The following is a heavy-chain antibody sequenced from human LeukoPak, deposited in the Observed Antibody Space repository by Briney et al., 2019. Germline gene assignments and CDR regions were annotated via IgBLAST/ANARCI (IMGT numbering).Heavy chain of an antibody. D-gene: IGHD2-15*01. CDR3: ARDLGYCSGGRCDDS. J-gene: IGHJ4*02. CDR1: GGSFSGYY. V-gene: IGHV4-34*01. Sequence: SETLSLTCAVYGGSFSGYYWSWIRQPPGKGLEWIGEINHSRSTNYNPSLKSRVTISVDTSKNQFSLKLSSVTAADTAVYYCARDLGYCSGGRCDDSWGQGTLVTVSS. CDR2: INHSRST.